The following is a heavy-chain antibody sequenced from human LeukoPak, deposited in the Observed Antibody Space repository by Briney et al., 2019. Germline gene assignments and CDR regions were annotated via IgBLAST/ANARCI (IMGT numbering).Heavy chain of an antibody. CDR2: ISESGDYI. Sequence: GGSLRLSCAASRFIFSSHYMIWVRQAPGKGLEWVSSISESGDYIYYADSVMGRFTISRDDAKNSLYLQMNSLRAEDTAVYYCARAHYYYGSGDSGAFDIWGQGTMVTVSS. D-gene: IGHD3-10*01. V-gene: IGHV3-21*01. CDR3: ARAHYYYGSGDSGAFDI. J-gene: IGHJ3*02. CDR1: RFIFSSHY.